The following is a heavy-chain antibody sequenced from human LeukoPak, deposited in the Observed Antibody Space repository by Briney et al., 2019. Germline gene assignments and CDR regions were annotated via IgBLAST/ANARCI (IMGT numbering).Heavy chain of an antibody. V-gene: IGHV3-9*03. CDR2: ISWNSGSI. Sequence: PGRSLRLSCAASGFTFDDYAMHWVRQASGKGLEWVSGISWNSGSIGYADSVKGRFTISRDNAKNSLYLQMNSLRAEDMALYYCAKDIGPDYYDSSGFFDYWGQGTLVTVSS. D-gene: IGHD3-22*01. CDR1: GFTFDDYA. CDR3: AKDIGPDYYDSSGFFDY. J-gene: IGHJ4*02.